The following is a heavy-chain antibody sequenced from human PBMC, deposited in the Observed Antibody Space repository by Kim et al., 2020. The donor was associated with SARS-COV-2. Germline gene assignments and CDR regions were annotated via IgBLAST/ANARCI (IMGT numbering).Heavy chain of an antibody. CDR3: TKATASYYFDD. J-gene: IGHJ4*02. V-gene: IGHV3-23*01. D-gene: IGHD2-21*02. Sequence: YSDSTKGRFTISRNNSKNTLYLQMNSLRVEDTALYYCTKATASYYFDDWGQGTLVTVSS.